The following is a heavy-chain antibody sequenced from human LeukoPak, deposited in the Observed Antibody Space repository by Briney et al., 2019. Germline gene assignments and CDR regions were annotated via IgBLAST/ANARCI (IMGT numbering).Heavy chain of an antibody. CDR1: GLTFGDYA. CDR2: IRSKAFGGTP. V-gene: IGHV3-49*03. CDR3: CREYFDWL. Sequence: PGRSLRLSCTTSGLTFGDYAMSWFRQAPGKGLEWVGFIRSKAFGGTPEHAASVRGRFTISRDDSKGIAYLQMNSLKTEDTAVYYCCREYFDWLWGQGTLVTVSS. J-gene: IGHJ4*02. D-gene: IGHD3-9*01.